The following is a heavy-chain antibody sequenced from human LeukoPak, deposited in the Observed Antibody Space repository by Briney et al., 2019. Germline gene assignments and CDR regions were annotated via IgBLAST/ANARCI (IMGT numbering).Heavy chain of an antibody. V-gene: IGHV4-59*01. J-gene: IGHJ1*01. CDR1: GGSISSYY. D-gene: IGHD6-13*01. CDR3: ARVAAAGTLQH. CDR2: IYYSGST. Sequence: PSETLSLTCTASGGSISSYYWSWIRQPPGKGLEWIGYIYYSGSTNYNPSLKSRVTISVDTSKNQFSLKLSSVTAADTAVYYCARVAAAGTLQHWGQGTLVTVSS.